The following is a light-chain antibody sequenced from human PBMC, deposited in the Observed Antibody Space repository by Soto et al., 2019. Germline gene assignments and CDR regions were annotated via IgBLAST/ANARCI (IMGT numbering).Light chain of an antibody. CDR2: WAS. CDR1: QSVLYSSNNKNY. Sequence: DIVMTQSPDSLAVSLGERATINCKSSQSVLYSSNNKNYLAWYQQKPGQPPKLLIYWASTRESGVPDRFSGSGSGTDFALTISSLHAEDVAVYYCQQYYRTPDTFGQGTKLEIK. V-gene: IGKV4-1*01. J-gene: IGKJ2*01. CDR3: QQYYRTPDT.